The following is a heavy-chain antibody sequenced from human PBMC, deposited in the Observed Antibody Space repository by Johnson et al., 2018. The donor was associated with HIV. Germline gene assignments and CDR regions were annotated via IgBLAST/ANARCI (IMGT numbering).Heavy chain of an antibody. V-gene: IGHV3-7*01. CDR2: IKQDGSEK. J-gene: IGHJ3*02. D-gene: IGHD6-13*01. Sequence: VQLVESGGGLVKPGGSLRLSCAASGFTFSNAWMSWVRQAPGKGLEWVANIKQDGSEKYYVDSVKGRFTISRDNAKNSLYLQMNSLRAEDTAVYYCARDRIAAAGHDAFDIWGQGTMVTVSS. CDR3: ARDRIAAAGHDAFDI. CDR1: GFTFSNAW.